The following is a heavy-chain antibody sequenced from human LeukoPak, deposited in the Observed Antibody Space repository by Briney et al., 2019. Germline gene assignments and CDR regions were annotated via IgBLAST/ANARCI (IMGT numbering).Heavy chain of an antibody. V-gene: IGHV1-2*02. CDR3: AREGVGGADGMDV. Sequence: SVKVSCKASGYTFAAYYIHWVRQAPGQGLEWMGWVKPNGGGTNYAPKFKDRVTMTRDTSISTAYMELSSLQSDDTAVYYCAREGVGGADGMDVCGQGSTVTASS. CDR1: GYTFAAYY. D-gene: IGHD2-21*01. CDR2: VKPNGGGT. J-gene: IGHJ6*02.